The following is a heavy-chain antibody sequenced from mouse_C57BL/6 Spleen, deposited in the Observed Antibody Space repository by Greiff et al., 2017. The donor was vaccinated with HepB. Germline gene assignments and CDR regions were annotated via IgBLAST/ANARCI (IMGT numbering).Heavy chain of an antibody. CDR1: GFNIKNTY. D-gene: IGHD1-1*01. J-gene: IGHJ4*01. Sequence: EVQLQQSVAELVRPGASVKLSCTASGFNIKNTYMHWVKQRPEQGLEWIGRIDPANGNTKYAQKFQGKATITADTSSNTTYLQLSSLTDEDTAIYSCARGAGSSYYAMDYWGQGTSVTVSA. CDR2: IDPANGNT. V-gene: IGHV14-3*01. CDR3: ARGAGSSYYAMDY.